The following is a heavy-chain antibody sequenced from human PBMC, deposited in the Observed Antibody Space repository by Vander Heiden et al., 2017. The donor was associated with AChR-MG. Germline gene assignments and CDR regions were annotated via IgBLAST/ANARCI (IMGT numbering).Heavy chain of an antibody. CDR2: IKSKTDGGTT. CDR1: GFTSSNAW. J-gene: IGHJ4*02. D-gene: IGHD3-22*01. CDR3: TTADYYDRFDY. V-gene: IGHV3-15*01. Sequence: DVQLVESGGGLVKPGGSLRLSCAASGFTSSNAWRRWVGKAPGKGLEWVGRIKSKTDGGTTDYAASVKGRFTISRDDSKNTLYLQMNSLKTEDTAVYYCTTADYYDRFDYWGQGTLVTVSS.